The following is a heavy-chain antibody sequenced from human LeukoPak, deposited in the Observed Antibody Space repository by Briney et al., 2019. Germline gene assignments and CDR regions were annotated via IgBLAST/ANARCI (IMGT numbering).Heavy chain of an antibody. D-gene: IGHD3-3*01. CDR3: ARGDPSDFWSGSLYYFDY. J-gene: IGHJ4*02. CDR2: SYHSGST. CDR1: GYSISSGYY. V-gene: IGHV4-38-2*02. Sequence: SETLSLTCTVSGYSISSGYYWGWIRQPPGKGLEWIGSSYHSGSTYYNPSLKSRVTISVDTSKNQFSLKLSSVTAADTAVYYCARGDPSDFWSGSLYYFDYWGQGTLVTVSS.